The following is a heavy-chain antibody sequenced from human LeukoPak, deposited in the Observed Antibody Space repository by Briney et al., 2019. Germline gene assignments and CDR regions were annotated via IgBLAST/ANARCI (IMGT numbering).Heavy chain of an antibody. Sequence: GASVKVSCKASGYTFTGYYMHWVRQAPGQGLEWMGWINPNSGGTNYAQKFQGRVTMTRDTSISTAYMELSRLRSDDTAVYYCASILGYFDWSFDYWGQGTLVTVSS. CDR3: ASILGYFDWSFDY. CDR1: GYTFTGYY. CDR2: INPNSGGT. J-gene: IGHJ4*02. D-gene: IGHD3-9*01. V-gene: IGHV1-2*02.